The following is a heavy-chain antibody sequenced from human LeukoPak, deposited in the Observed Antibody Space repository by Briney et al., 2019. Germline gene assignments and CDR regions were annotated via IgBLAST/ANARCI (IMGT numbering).Heavy chain of an antibody. CDR2: ISAYNGNT. CDR1: GYTFTSYG. J-gene: IGHJ4*02. Sequence: ASVKVSCKASGYTFTSYGISWVRQAPGQGLEWMGWISAYNGNTNYAQKLQGRVTMTTDTSTSTAYMELRSLRSDDTAVYHCARDPDSSGYIGFDYWGQGTLVTVSS. V-gene: IGHV1-18*01. CDR3: ARDPDSSGYIGFDY. D-gene: IGHD3-22*01.